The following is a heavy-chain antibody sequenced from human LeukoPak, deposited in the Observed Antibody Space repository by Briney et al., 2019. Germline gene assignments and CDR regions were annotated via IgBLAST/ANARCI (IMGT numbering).Heavy chain of an antibody. CDR3: ARDTQYYYYTMDV. CDR1: GFTFSIYA. V-gene: IGHV3-30-3*01. J-gene: IGHJ6*02. Sequence: GGSLRLSCAASGFTFSIYAMHWARQAPGKGLEWVAVISYDGSNKYYADSVKGRFSISRDNSKNTLYLQMNSLRAEDTAVYYCARDTQYYYYTMDVWGQGTTVTVSS. D-gene: IGHD2/OR15-2a*01. CDR2: ISYDGSNK.